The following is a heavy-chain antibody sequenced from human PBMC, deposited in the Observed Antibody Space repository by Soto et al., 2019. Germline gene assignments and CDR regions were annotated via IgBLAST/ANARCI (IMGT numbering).Heavy chain of an antibody. Sequence: GGSLRLSCAASGFTFSSYGMHWVRQAPGKGLEWVAVISYDGSNKYYADSVKGRFTISRDNSKNTLYLQMNSLRAEDTAVYYCAKEDKAAAATPNYFDYWGQGTLVTVSS. CDR2: ISYDGSNK. V-gene: IGHV3-30*18. CDR3: AKEDKAAAATPNYFDY. J-gene: IGHJ4*02. CDR1: GFTFSSYG. D-gene: IGHD6-13*01.